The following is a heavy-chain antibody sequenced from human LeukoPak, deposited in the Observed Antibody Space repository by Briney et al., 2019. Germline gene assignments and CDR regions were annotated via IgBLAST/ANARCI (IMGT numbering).Heavy chain of an antibody. J-gene: IGHJ3*02. D-gene: IGHD1-14*01. CDR1: GGSISGSSYY. Sequence: SSETLSLTCTVSGGSISGSSYYWGWIRQPPGKGLQWIGSVYYDGSTYYNPSLKSRVAISVDTSNNQFSLKVNSVSAADTAIYFCARRTSPHGFDIWGQGTMVTVSS. V-gene: IGHV4-39*01. CDR3: ARRTSPHGFDI. CDR2: VYYDGST.